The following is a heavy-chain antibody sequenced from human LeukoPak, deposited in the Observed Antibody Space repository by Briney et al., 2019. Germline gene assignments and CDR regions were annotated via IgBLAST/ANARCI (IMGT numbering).Heavy chain of an antibody. CDR2: INPNSGGT. V-gene: IGHV1-2*02. CDR3: ARGDFWSGYYISFDY. D-gene: IGHD3-3*01. CDR1: GYTFTGYY. J-gene: IGHJ4*02. Sequence: GASVKVSCKASGYTFTGYYMHWVRQAPGQGLEWMGWINPNSGGTNYAQKFQGRVTMTRDTSISTAYMELSRLRSDDTAMYYCARGDFWSGYYISFDYWGQGTLVTVSS.